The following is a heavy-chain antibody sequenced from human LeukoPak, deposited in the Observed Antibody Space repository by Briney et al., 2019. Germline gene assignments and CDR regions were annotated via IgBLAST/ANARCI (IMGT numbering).Heavy chain of an antibody. V-gene: IGHV4-38-2*01. CDR1: GYSISSGYY. CDR2: IYHSGTT. CDR3: ARALLLGGATRPGYFDY. Sequence: PSETLSLTCAVSGYSISSGYYWGWVRQPPGKGLEWIVSIYHSGTTYYNPSLKSRVTISVDTSKNQFSLKLSSVTAADTAVYYCARALLLGGATRPGYFDYWGQGTLVTVSP. J-gene: IGHJ4*02. D-gene: IGHD1-26*01.